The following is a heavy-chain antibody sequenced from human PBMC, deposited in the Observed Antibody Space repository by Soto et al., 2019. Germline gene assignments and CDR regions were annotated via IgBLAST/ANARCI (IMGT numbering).Heavy chain of an antibody. CDR2: ISINSVTI. CDR1: GFIFSKYS. V-gene: IGHV3-48*02. J-gene: IGHJ4*02. D-gene: IGHD1-7*01. CDR3: AREDMLGTISFDH. Sequence: PGGSLRLSCGASGFIFSKYSMNWVRQAPGKGLEWLSYISINSVTIYYADSVRGRFTILRDNAKNSLYLQMKSLRDEDTAVYYCAREDMLGTISFDHWGQGDLVTVSS.